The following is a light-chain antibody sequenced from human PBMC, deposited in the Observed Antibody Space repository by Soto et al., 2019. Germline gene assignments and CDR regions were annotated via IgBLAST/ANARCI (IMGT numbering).Light chain of an antibody. CDR3: QQSYSTSWT. CDR1: QSISSY. J-gene: IGKJ1*01. V-gene: IGKV1-39*01. Sequence: DIQMTQSPSSLSASVGYMVTITRWASQSISSYLNWYQQKPGKAPKLLIYAASSLQSGVPSRFSGSGSGTDFTLTISSLQPEDFATYYCQQSYSTSWTFGQGTKVDIK. CDR2: AAS.